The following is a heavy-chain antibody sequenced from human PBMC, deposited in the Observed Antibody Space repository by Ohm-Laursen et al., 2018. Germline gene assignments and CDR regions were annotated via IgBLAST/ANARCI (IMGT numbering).Heavy chain of an antibody. CDR1: GYTFTSYD. D-gene: IGHD5-18*01. CDR3: ARRRGYSCGYNWFDP. V-gene: IGHV1-8*01. J-gene: IGHJ5*02. Sequence: VASVKVSCKASGYTFTSYDINWVRQATGQGLEWMGWMNPNSGNTGYAQKFQGRVTMTRNTSISTAYMELSSLRSEDTAVYYCARRRGYSCGYNWFDPWGQGTLVTVSS. CDR2: MNPNSGNT.